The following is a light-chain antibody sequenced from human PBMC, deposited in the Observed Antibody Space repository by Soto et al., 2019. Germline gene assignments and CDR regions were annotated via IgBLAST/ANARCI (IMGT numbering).Light chain of an antibody. J-gene: IGLJ2*01. CDR2: EVN. Sequence: QSALTQPASVSGSPGQSITISCTGTNGDVGSYDLVSWYQQYPGKAPKLIIYEVNKRPSGVSNRFSGAKSGNTASLTISGLQTEDEADYDWCSYAGGNTLIFGGGTKVTVL. CDR1: NGDVGSYDL. V-gene: IGLV2-23*02. CDR3: CSYAGGNTLI.